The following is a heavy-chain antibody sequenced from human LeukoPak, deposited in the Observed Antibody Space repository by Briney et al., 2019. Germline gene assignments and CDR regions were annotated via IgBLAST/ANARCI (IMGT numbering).Heavy chain of an antibody. CDR3: ARASKFGSHLVNYVWGSYRNYYYYYYMDV. CDR2: MNPNSGNT. D-gene: IGHD3-16*02. Sequence: ASVKVSCKASGYTFTSYDINWVRQATGQGLEWMGWMNPNSGNTGYAQKFQGRVTMTRNTSISTAYMELSSLRSEDTAVYYRARASKFGSHLVNYVWGSYRNYYYYYYMDVWGKGTTVTISS. V-gene: IGHV1-8*01. J-gene: IGHJ6*03. CDR1: GYTFTSYD.